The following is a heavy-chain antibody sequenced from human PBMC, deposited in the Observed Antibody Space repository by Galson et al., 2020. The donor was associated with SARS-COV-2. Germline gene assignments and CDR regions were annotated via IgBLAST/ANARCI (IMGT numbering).Heavy chain of an antibody. CDR2: ISSSGSTI. V-gene: IGHV3-11*01. J-gene: IGHJ4*02. CDR1: GFTFSDYY. D-gene: IGHD3-22*01. Sequence: GGSLRLSCTVSGFTFSDYYMTWIRQAPGKGLEWVSYISSSGSTIYYSDSVKGRFTISRDNSKNTLYLQMNSLRAEDTAVYYCGQWLLLGGNYWGQGTLVTVSS. CDR3: GQWLLLGGNY.